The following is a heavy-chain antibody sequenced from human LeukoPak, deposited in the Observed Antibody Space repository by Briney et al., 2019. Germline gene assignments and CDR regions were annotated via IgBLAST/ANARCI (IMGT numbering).Heavy chain of an antibody. V-gene: IGHV3-30*02. J-gene: IGHJ6*03. D-gene: IGHD1-26*01. CDR3: ARDRSGSYYERSTYYYYYYMDV. Sequence: GGSLRLSCAASGFTFSSYGMHWVRQAPGKGLEWVAFIRYDGSNKYYADSVKGRFTISRDNAKNSLYLQMNSLRAEDTAVYYCARDRSGSYYERSTYYYYYYMDVWGKGTTVTVSS. CDR2: IRYDGSNK. CDR1: GFTFSSYG.